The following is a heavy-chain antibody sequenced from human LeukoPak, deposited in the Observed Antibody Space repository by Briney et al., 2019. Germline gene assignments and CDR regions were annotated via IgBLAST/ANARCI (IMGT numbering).Heavy chain of an antibody. CDR2: IYTSGST. J-gene: IGHJ5*02. CDR1: GGSISSGSYY. CDR3: ARRIVVVDRSSRLFDP. D-gene: IGHD3-22*01. Sequence: PSETLSLTCTVSGGSISSGSYYWSWIRQPAGKGLEWIGRIYTSGSTNYNPSLKSRVTISVDTSKNQFSLKLSSVTAADTAVYYCARRIVVVDRSSRLFDPWGQGTLVTVSS. V-gene: IGHV4-61*02.